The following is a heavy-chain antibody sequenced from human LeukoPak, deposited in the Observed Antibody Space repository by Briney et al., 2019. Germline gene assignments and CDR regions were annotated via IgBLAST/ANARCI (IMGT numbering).Heavy chain of an antibody. Sequence: PSETLSLTCAVYGGSFSGYYWSWIRQPPGKGLEWIGEINHSGSTNYNPSFKSRVTISVDTSKNQFSLKLSSVTAADTAVYYCARGLTERREGLDWFDPWGQGTLVTVSS. J-gene: IGHJ5*02. CDR1: GGSFSGYY. CDR3: ARGLTERREGLDWFDP. V-gene: IGHV4-34*01. CDR2: INHSGST. D-gene: IGHD1-1*01.